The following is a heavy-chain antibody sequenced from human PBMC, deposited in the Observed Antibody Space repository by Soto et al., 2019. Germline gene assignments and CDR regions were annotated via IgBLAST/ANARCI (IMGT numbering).Heavy chain of an antibody. D-gene: IGHD4-17*01. CDR1: GFTFSSYS. CDR3: ARVRWSYGDDEARYYYYGMDV. J-gene: IGHJ6*02. Sequence: GGSLRLSCAASGFTFSSYSMNWVRQAPGQGLEWVSSISSSSSYIYYADSVKGRFTISRDNAKNSLSLQMNSLRVEETAVYYYARVRWSYGDDEARYYYYGMDVWGQGTTVTVSS. V-gene: IGHV3-21*01. CDR2: ISSSSSYI.